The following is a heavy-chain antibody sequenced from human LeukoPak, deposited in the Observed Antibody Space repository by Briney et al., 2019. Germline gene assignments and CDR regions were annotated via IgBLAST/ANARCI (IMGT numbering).Heavy chain of an antibody. CDR3: ARRGARGSPVDY. V-gene: IGHV3-11*01. CDR2: ISSSGSTI. Sequence: KAGGALRLSCAASGFAFSDYYMSWIRQATGKGLEWVSYISSSGSTIYYADSVKGRFTISRDNAKNSLYLQMNSLRAEDTAVYYCARRGARGSPVDYWGQGTLVTVSS. J-gene: IGHJ4*02. CDR1: GFAFSDYY. D-gene: IGHD6-25*01.